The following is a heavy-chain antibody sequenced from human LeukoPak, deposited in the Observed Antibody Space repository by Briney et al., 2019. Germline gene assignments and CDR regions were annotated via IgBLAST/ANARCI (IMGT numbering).Heavy chain of an antibody. J-gene: IGHJ4*02. V-gene: IGHV3-23*01. Sequence: GGYLRLSCAASGFTFSSYALSWVRQAPGKGLPLVSAISGSGGSTYYADSVKGRFTISRDDSKNTLYLQMNSLRAEDTAVYYCAKDLPTARGYFDYWGQGTLVTVSS. CDR3: AKDLPTARGYFDY. CDR2: ISGSGGST. CDR1: GFTFSSYA.